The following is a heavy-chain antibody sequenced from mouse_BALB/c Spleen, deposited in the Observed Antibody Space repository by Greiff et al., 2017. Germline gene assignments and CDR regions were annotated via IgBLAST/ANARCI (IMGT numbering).Heavy chain of an antibody. Sequence: QVQLMESGPGLVAPSQSLSITCTASGFSLTSYGVHWVRQPPGKGLEWLGVIWAGGSTNYYSAIMSRLSTSKDNYKSQVFLKMSSLQTDDTAMYYCGRGHYYGKDYMDYWGQGTTVTVSS. V-gene: IGHV2-9*02. CDR1: GFSLTSYG. CDR2: IWAGGST. J-gene: IGHJ4*01. CDR3: GRGHYYGKDYMDY. D-gene: IGHD2-1*01.